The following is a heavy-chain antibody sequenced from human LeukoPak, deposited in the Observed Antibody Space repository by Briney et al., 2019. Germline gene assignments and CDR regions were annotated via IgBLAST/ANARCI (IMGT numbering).Heavy chain of an antibody. CDR3: AREYSSSSGSVSDH. J-gene: IGHJ4*02. CDR2: ISSSSSNI. V-gene: IGHV3-48*02. D-gene: IGHD6-6*01. Sequence: PGGSLRLSRASSLFTLSSYNMNSVRQAPGKGVEWVSYISSSSSNIYYADSVKGRFTISRDNAKNSQYLQMNSLRDEDTAVYYCAREYSSSSGSVSDHWGQGTLVTVSS. CDR1: LFTLSSYN.